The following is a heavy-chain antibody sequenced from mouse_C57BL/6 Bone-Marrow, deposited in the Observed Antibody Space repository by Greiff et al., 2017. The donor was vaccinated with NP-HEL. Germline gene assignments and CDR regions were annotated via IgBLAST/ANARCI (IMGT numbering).Heavy chain of an antibody. D-gene: IGHD2-1*01. Sequence: QVQLQQSGAELMKPGASVKLSCKATGYTFTGYWIEWVKQRPGHGLEWIGEILPGSGSTNYNEKFKGKATFTAYTSSNTAYMQLSSLTTEDSPCYYCARGNHPFAYWCQGTLVTVSA. CDR2: ILPGSGST. J-gene: IGHJ3*01. CDR1: GYTFTGYW. V-gene: IGHV1-9*01. CDR3: ARGNHPFAY.